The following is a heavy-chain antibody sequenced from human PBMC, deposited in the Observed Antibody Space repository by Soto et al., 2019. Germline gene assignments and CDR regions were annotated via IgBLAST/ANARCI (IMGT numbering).Heavy chain of an antibody. Sequence: QVQLVESGGGVVQPGRSLRLSCAASGFTFSSYGMHWVRQAPGKGLEWVAVTSYDGSNKYYADSVKGRFTISRDNSKNTLYLQMNSLRAEDTAVYYCAKGGYSYGYGYYFDYWGQGTLVTVSS. V-gene: IGHV3-30*18. D-gene: IGHD5-18*01. CDR1: GFTFSSYG. J-gene: IGHJ4*02. CDR2: TSYDGSNK. CDR3: AKGGYSYGYGYYFDY.